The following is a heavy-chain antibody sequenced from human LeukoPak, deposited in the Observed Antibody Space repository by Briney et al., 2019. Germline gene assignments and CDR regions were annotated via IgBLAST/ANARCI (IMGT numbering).Heavy chain of an antibody. J-gene: IGHJ5*02. D-gene: IGHD5-12*01. CDR3: ARGASGVYTVATSWFDP. Sequence: GASVKVSCRASGYTFTGYYMLWVRRAPGRGLESRGWINPNSGGTNYAQRFQGRVTMTRDTSTSTDYLELSRLRSDDTAVYSCARGASGVYTVATSWFDPWGQGTLVTVSS. CDR2: INPNSGGT. CDR1: GYTFTGYY. V-gene: IGHV1-2*02.